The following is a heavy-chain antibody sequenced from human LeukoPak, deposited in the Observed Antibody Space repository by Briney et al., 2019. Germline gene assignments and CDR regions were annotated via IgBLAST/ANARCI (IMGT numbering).Heavy chain of an antibody. V-gene: IGHV3-30*04. CDR1: GFTFSSYA. CDR2: ISYDGSYK. D-gene: IGHD5-18*01. CDR3: ARGTYSYGPGGSDY. J-gene: IGHJ4*02. Sequence: GGSLRVSCAASGFTFSSYAMHWVRQAPGKGLEWVAVISYDGSYKYFADSVKGRFTISRDNSKNTLYLQMNSLRAEDTAVYYCARGTYSYGPGGSDYWGQGTLVTVSS.